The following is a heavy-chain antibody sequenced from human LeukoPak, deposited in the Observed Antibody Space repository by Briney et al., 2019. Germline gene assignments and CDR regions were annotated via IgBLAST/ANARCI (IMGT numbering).Heavy chain of an antibody. J-gene: IGHJ4*02. D-gene: IGHD1-1*01. CDR1: GDSISGYY. CDR3: TKVGTGTVDY. CDR2: IYYTGTT. Sequence: SETLSLTCTVSGDSISGYYWGWIRQPPGKGLEWIGYIYYTGTTNYNPSLKSRVTISVDTSKNQFSLKLRSVTAADTAVYYCTKVGTGTVDYWGQGTLVTVSP. V-gene: IGHV4-59*01.